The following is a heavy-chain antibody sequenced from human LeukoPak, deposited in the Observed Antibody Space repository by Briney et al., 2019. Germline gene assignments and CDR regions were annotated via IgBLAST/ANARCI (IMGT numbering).Heavy chain of an antibody. Sequence: SETLSLTCAVYGGSFSGYYWSWIRQPPGKGQEWIGEINYSGSTNYNPSLKSRVTISVDTSKNQFSLKLSSVTAADTAVYYCARPGRVRGVIVDYYYYYYMDVWGKGTTVTVSS. CDR2: INYSGST. J-gene: IGHJ6*03. CDR3: ARPGRVRGVIVDYYYYYYMDV. D-gene: IGHD3-10*01. V-gene: IGHV4-34*01. CDR1: GGSFSGYY.